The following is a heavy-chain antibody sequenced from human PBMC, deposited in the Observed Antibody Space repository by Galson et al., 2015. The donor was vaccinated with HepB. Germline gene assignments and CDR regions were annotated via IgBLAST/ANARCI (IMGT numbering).Heavy chain of an antibody. CDR3: ASQPHYDFWSGYDTYSYSYYMDV. J-gene: IGHJ6*03. V-gene: IGHV1-69*13. Sequence: SVKVSCKASGGTFSSYAISWVRQAPGQGLEWMGGIIPIFGTANYAQKFQGRVTITADESTSTAYMELSSLRSEDTAVYYCASQPHYDFWSGYDTYSYSYYMDVWGKGTSVTVSS. CDR2: IIPIFGTA. D-gene: IGHD3-3*01. CDR1: GGTFSSYA.